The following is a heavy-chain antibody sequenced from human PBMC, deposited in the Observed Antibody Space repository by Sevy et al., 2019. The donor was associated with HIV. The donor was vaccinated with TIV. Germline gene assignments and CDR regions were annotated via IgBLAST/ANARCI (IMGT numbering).Heavy chain of an antibody. CDR3: ARAVRSWTYYDFWSGYSGRPKLGYGMDV. V-gene: IGHV1-18*01. CDR1: GYTFTSYG. J-gene: IGHJ6*02. CDR2: ISAYNGNT. Sequence: ASVKVSCKASGYTFTSYGISWVRQAPGQGLEWMGWISAYNGNTNYAQKLQGRVTMTTDTSTSTAYMERRSLRSDDTAVYYCARAVRSWTYYDFWSGYSGRPKLGYGMDVWGQGTTVTVSS. D-gene: IGHD3-3*01.